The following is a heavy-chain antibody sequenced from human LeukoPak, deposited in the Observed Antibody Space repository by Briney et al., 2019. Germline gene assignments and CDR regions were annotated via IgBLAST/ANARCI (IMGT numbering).Heavy chain of an antibody. Sequence: PGGSLRLSCAASGFSFSGSAMHWVRPASGEGLEWVGRIRRKANSYATAYAASVKGRFTISRDDSKNTAYLQMNSLKTEDTAVYYCTSHPTVYYYYMDVWGKGTTVTVSS. J-gene: IGHJ6*03. CDR2: IRRKANSYAT. CDR3: TSHPTVYYYYMDV. CDR1: GFSFSGSA. D-gene: IGHD1-26*01. V-gene: IGHV3-73*01.